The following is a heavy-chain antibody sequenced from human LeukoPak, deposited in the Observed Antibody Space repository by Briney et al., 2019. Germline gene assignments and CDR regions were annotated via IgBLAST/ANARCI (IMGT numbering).Heavy chain of an antibody. CDR2: IYNTGRT. CDR1: GGSITNYY. Sequence: SETLSLTCSVSGGSITNYYWSWIRQSQGKGLEWIGFIYNTGRTNYNPSLQSRVTMSIDTSKNQFSLKLSSVTAADTAVYYCARQGELAIDYWGQETQGTVSS. J-gene: IGHJ4*02. V-gene: IGHV4-59*08. D-gene: IGHD1-26*01. CDR3: ARQGELAIDY.